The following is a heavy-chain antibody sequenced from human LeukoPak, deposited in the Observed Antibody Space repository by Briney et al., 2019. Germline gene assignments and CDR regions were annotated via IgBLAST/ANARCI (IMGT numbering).Heavy chain of an antibody. CDR2: IIPIFGTA. Sequence: GASVKVSCKAPGGTFSSYAISWVRQAPGQGLEWMGGIIPIFGTANYAQKFQGRVTITADESTSTAYMELSSLGSEDTAVYYCARGNYYGSGIYHAKYNWFDPWGQGTLVIVSS. D-gene: IGHD3-10*01. CDR1: GGTFSSYA. J-gene: IGHJ5*02. V-gene: IGHV1-69*01. CDR3: ARGNYYGSGIYHAKYNWFDP.